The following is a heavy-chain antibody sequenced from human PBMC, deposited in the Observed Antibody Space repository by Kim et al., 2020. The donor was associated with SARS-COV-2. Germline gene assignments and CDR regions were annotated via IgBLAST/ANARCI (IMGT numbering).Heavy chain of an antibody. CDR2: IKSKTDGGTT. CDR3: TTPPWVVVPAAMRH. J-gene: IGHJ4*02. CDR1: GFTFSNAW. Sequence: GGSLRLSCAASGFTFSNAWMSWVRQAPGKGLEWVGRIKSKTDGGTTDYAAPVKGRFTISRDDSKNTLYLQMNSLKTEDTAVYYCTTPPWVVVPAAMRHWGQGTLVTVSS. D-gene: IGHD2-2*01. V-gene: IGHV3-15*01.